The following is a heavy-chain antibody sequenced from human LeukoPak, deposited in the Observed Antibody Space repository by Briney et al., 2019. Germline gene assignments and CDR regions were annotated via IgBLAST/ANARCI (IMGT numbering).Heavy chain of an antibody. V-gene: IGHV4-34*01. D-gene: IGHD2-8*01. Sequence: SETLSLTCAVSGVSFSGYNWSWIRQPPGKGLEWIGEINHSGSTNYNPALKSRVTISSDTSTKQLSLQLSSVTAADTAVYTCARKPIGYCTNRGCNTFDYWGQGTLVTVSS. CDR3: ARKPIGYCTNRGCNTFDY. CDR1: GVSFSGYN. J-gene: IGHJ4*02. CDR2: INHSGST.